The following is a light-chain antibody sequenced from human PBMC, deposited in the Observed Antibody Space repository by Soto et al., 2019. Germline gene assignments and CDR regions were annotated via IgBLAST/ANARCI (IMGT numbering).Light chain of an antibody. CDR3: SSYTSSSTV. Sequence: QSVLTQPASVSGSPGQSITISCTGTSSDVGAYNYVSWYQQHPGKAPKLMIYDVSNRPSGVSNRFSGSKSGNTASLTISGLQAEDEADYYCSSYTSSSTVFGGGTKLTVL. CDR2: DVS. V-gene: IGLV2-14*01. J-gene: IGLJ2*01. CDR1: SSDVGAYNY.